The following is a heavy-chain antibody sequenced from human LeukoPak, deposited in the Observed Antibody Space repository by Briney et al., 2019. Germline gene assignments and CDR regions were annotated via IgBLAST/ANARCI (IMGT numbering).Heavy chain of an antibody. D-gene: IGHD3-22*01. CDR3: AKDPGLEDYDSSGYYC. V-gene: IGHV3-30*02. CDR2: IRYDGSNK. CDR1: GFTFSSYT. Sequence: GGSLRLSCAASGFTFSSYTMNWVRQAPGKGLEWVAFIRYDGSNKYYADSVKGRFTISRDNSKNTLYLQMNSLRAEDTAVYYCAKDPGLEDYDSSGYYCWGQGTLVTVSS. J-gene: IGHJ4*02.